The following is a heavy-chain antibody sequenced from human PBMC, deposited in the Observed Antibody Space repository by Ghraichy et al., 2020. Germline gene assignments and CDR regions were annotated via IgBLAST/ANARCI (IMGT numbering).Heavy chain of an antibody. CDR2: ISSDGTTT. Sequence: GGSLRLSCAASGFTFSTYLMHWVRQAPGKGLVWVSRISSDGTTTSYPDSVEGRFTISRDNAKNTLYLQMNSLRAEETAVYYCARAPDYPDASDYWGQGTLVTVSS. V-gene: IGHV3-74*01. CDR3: ARAPDYPDASDY. D-gene: IGHD3-16*01. J-gene: IGHJ4*02. CDR1: GFTFSTYL.